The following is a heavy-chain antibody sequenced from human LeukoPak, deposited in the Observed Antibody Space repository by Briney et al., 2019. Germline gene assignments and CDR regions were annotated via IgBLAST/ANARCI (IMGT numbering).Heavy chain of an antibody. V-gene: IGHV3-21*01. CDR1: GFTFSSYS. D-gene: IGHD3-16*01. J-gene: IGHJ3*01. CDR3: ARDADGYDGLGGGLDV. Sequence: GGSLRLSCAASGFTFSSYSMNWVRQAPGKGLEWVSSISSSSSYIYYADSVKGRFTISRDNAKNSLYLQMNSLRGEDTAVYYCARDADGYDGLGGGLDVWGQGTMVTVSS. CDR2: ISSSSSYI.